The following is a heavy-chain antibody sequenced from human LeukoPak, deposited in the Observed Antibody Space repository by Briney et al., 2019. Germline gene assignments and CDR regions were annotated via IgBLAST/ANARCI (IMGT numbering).Heavy chain of an antibody. Sequence: SETLSLTCTVSGGSISSSSYYWSWIRQPPGKGLEWIGEINHSESTNYNPSLKSRVTISVDTSKNQFSLKLSSVTAADTAVYYCARVRRYGDYGFNAFDIWGQGTMVTVSS. CDR1: GGSISSSSYY. CDR3: ARVRRYGDYGFNAFDI. J-gene: IGHJ3*02. V-gene: IGHV4-39*07. CDR2: INHSEST. D-gene: IGHD4-17*01.